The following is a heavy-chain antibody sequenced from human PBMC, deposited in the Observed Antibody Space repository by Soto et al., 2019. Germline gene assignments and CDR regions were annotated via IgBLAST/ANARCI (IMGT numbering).Heavy chain of an antibody. J-gene: IGHJ6*02. D-gene: IGHD7-27*01. CDR3: AAELGFVKLSVV. Sequence: QVQVVQSGVEVRRPGSSVKVSCKASGDTFKNCVISWVRQAPGQGLEWMGGIIPLFGTTDFAQRFQGRLTITTDESTTTAYMELSRLRSADTATYYCAAELGFVKLSVVWGQGTTVSVSS. CDR1: GDTFKNCV. CDR2: IIPLFGTT. V-gene: IGHV1-69*01.